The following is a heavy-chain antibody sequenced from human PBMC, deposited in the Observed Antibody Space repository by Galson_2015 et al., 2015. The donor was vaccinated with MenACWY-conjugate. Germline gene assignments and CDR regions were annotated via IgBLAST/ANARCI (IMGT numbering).Heavy chain of an antibody. J-gene: IGHJ4*02. CDR1: GFTFSSYW. CDR3: ARDDGLLWGGVDY. CDR2: IKQDGSEK. Sequence: SLRLSCAASGFTFSSYWMSWVRQAPGKGLEWVANIKQDGSEKYYVDSVKGRFTISRDNAKNSLYLQMNSLRAEDTAVYYCARDDGLLWGGVDYWGQGTLVTVSS. D-gene: IGHD2-2*01. V-gene: IGHV3-7*03.